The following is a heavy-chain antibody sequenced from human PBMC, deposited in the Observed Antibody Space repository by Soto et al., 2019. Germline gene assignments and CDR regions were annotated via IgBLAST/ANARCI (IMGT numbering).Heavy chain of an antibody. J-gene: IGHJ6*01. V-gene: IGHV1-69*06. CDR2: IIPIFGTA. CDR1: GGTFSSYA. CDR3: ARGIQLWYYNTKYYYYGMDV. Sequence: SVKVSCKASGGTFSSYAISWVRQAPGQGLEWMGGIIPIFGTANYAQKFQGRVTITADKSTSTAYMELSSLRSEDTAVYYCARGIQLWYYNTKYYYYGMDVWRQRTTVTVSS. D-gene: IGHD5-18*01.